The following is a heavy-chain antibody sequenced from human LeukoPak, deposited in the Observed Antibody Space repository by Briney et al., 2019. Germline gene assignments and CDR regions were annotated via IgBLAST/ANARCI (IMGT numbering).Heavy chain of an antibody. V-gene: IGHV3-7*01. J-gene: IGHJ4*02. CDR3: ANQAYSQFGY. CDR1: GFAFSSYW. D-gene: IGHD4-11*01. Sequence: PGGSLRLSCVASGFAFSSYWMSCVRQAPGRGLELVANISPDGRGNYCVDSVKGRFAISRDNAKRSLYLQMNSLRAEDTAVYYCANQAYSQFGYWGQGTLVTVSS. CDR2: ISPDGRGN.